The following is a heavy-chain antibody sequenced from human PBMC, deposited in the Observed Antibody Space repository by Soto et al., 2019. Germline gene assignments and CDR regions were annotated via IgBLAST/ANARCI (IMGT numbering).Heavy chain of an antibody. CDR1: GGSISSGGYS. V-gene: IGHV4-30-2*01. J-gene: IGHJ4*02. CDR2: MYHSGST. CDR3: ARVPDY. Sequence: PSETLSLTCAVSGGSISSGGYSWGWIRQPPGKGLEWIGYMYHSGSTYYNSSLKSRVTISIDRSKNQFSLKLSSVTVADTAVYYCARVPDYCRQAILVTVS. D-gene: IGHD2-2*01.